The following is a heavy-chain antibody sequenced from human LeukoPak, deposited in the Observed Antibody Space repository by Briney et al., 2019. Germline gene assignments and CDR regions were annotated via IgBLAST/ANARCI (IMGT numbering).Heavy chain of an antibody. Sequence: GGSLRLSCAASGFTFSSYEMNWVRQAPGKGLEWVSYISSSGSTIYYADSVKGRLTISRDNAKNSLYLRMNSLRAEDTAVYFCTRGGYCSSTSCYKNGMDVWGKGTTVTVSS. V-gene: IGHV3-48*03. CDR3: TRGGYCSSTSCYKNGMDV. D-gene: IGHD2-2*02. J-gene: IGHJ6*04. CDR2: ISSSGSTI. CDR1: GFTFSSYE.